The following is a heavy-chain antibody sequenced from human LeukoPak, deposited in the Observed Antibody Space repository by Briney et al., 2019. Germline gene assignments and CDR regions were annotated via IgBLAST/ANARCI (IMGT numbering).Heavy chain of an antibody. CDR3: ARIAGYSSGRQDY. Sequence: PGGSLRLSCAASGFTFSSCAMHWVRQAPGKGLEWVAVISYDGSNKYYADSVKGRFTISRDNSKNTLYLQMNSLRAEDTAVYYCARIAGYSSGRQDYWGQGTLVTVSS. CDR1: GFTFSSCA. D-gene: IGHD6-19*01. J-gene: IGHJ4*02. CDR2: ISYDGSNK. V-gene: IGHV3-30-3*01.